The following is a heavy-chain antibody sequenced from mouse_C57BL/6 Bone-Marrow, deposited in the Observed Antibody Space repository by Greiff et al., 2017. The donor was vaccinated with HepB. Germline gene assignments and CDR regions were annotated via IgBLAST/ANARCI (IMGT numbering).Heavy chain of an antibody. CDR3: ARYIPTTYYYAMDY. V-gene: IGHV7-3*01. Sequence: DVKLQESGGGLVQPGGSLSLSCAASGFTFTDYYMSWVRQPPGKALEWLGFIRNKANGYTTEYSASVKGRFTISRDNSQSILYLQMNALRAEDSATYYCARYIPTTYYYAMDYWGQGTSVTVSS. CDR1: GFTFTDYY. D-gene: IGHD2-12*01. CDR2: IRNKANGYTT. J-gene: IGHJ4*01.